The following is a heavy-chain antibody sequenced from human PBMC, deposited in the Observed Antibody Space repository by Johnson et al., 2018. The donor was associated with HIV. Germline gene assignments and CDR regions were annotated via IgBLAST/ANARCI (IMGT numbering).Heavy chain of an antibody. CDR2: IGTAGDT. V-gene: IGHV3-13*01. CDR1: GFTFSSYD. CDR3: ARRNGDIHAFDI. D-gene: IGHD2-15*01. J-gene: IGHJ3*02. Sequence: VQLVESGGGLVQPGRSLRLSCAASGFTFSSYDMHWVRQATGKGLEWVSAIGTAGDTYYPGSVKGRFTNSRENAKHSLYLQMNSLRAGDTAVYYCARRNGDIHAFDIWGQGTMVTVSS.